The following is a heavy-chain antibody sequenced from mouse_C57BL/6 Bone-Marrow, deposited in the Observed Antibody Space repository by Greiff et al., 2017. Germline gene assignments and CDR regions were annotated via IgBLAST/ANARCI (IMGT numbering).Heavy chain of an antibody. CDR1: GYAFSSYW. V-gene: IGHV1-80*01. D-gene: IGHD1-1*01. J-gene: IGHJ1*03. CDR2: IYPGDGDT. CDR3: ARGDYYGSTHYWYFDV. Sequence: VQLQQSGAELVKPGASVKISCKASGYAFSSYWMHWVKQRPGKGLEWIGQIYPGDGDTNYNGKFKGKATLTADKSSSTAYMQLSSLPSEDSAVYFCARGDYYGSTHYWYFDVWGTGTTVTVSS.